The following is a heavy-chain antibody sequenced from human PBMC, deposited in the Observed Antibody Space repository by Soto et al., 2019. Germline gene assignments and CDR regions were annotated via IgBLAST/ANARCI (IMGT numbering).Heavy chain of an antibody. D-gene: IGHD5-18*01. CDR2: IFTSGTT. CDR3: TREGYRIGFLIGIDS. J-gene: IGHJ4*02. V-gene: IGHV3-66*01. CDR1: GFTVSNNH. Sequence: EVQLVESGGGLVQPGGSLRLSCAASGFTVSNNHLSWVRQAPGKGLEWVSVIFTSGTTFYAESVKGRFTISRDTSKNMVSLQINSLRVEETGLNYCTREGYRIGFLIGIDSWGQGALVSVSS.